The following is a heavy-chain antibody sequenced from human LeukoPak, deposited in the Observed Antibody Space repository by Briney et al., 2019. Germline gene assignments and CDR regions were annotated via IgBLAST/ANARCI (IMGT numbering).Heavy chain of an antibody. V-gene: IGHV1-8*02. Sequence: ASVKVSCKASGYTLTSYDINWVRQATGQGLEWKGWMNPNSGNTDYAQKFQGRVTMTEDTSTDTAYMELSSLRSEDTAVYYCATAYYDSSGGMNWFDPWGQGTLVTVSS. CDR3: ATAYYDSSGGMNWFDP. J-gene: IGHJ5*02. CDR2: MNPNSGNT. CDR1: GYTLTSYD. D-gene: IGHD3-22*01.